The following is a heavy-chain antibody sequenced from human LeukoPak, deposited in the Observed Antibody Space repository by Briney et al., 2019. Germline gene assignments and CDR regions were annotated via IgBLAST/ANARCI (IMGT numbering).Heavy chain of an antibody. D-gene: IGHD3-16*02. Sequence: GGSLRLSCAASGFTFSSYAMHWVRQAPGKGLEWVAVISYDGSNKYYADSVKGRFTISRDNSKNTLYLQMNSLRAEDTAVYYCARGCPYWGSYRPYYFDYWGQGTLVTVSS. J-gene: IGHJ4*02. CDR3: ARGCPYWGSYRPYYFDY. V-gene: IGHV3-30-3*01. CDR1: GFTFSSYA. CDR2: ISYDGSNK.